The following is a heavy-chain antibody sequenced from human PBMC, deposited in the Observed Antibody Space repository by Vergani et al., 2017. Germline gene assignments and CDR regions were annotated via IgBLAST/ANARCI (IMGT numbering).Heavy chain of an antibody. J-gene: IGHJ4*02. CDR2: IHPADSDT. V-gene: IGHV5-51*01. CDR1: RYSFTNYW. CDR3: ARLYGRDSSGSKYFDY. Sequence: EVQLVQSGAEVKQPGESLKISCQISRYSFTNYWIGWVRQMPGKGLEWMGIIHPADSDTRYSPSFQGPVTISVDKFISTAYLQRSSLRASDSAMYYCARLYGRDSSGSKYFDYWGQGTLVTVSS. D-gene: IGHD3-22*01.